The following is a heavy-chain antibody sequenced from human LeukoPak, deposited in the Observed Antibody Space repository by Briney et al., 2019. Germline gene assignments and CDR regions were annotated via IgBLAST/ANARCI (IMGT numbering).Heavy chain of an antibody. J-gene: IGHJ4*02. CDR2: INRSGGST. CDR1: GYAFTSYY. D-gene: IGHD1-26*01. V-gene: IGHV1-46*01. CDR3: ARRGSYYGNDY. Sequence: ASVEVSCKASGYAFTSYYMHWVRQAPGQGLEWMGIINRSGGSTSYAQKFQGRVTMTRDTSTSTVYMELSSLRSEDTAVYYCARRGSYYGNDYWGQGTLVTVSS.